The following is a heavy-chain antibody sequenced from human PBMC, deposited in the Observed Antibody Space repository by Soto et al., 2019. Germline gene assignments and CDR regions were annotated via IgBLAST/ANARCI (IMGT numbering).Heavy chain of an antibody. D-gene: IGHD3-22*01. CDR1: GYTFTSYY. Sequence: SVKVSCKASGYTFTSYYMHRVRQAPGQGLEWMGIINPSGGSTSYAQKFQGRVTMTRDTSTSTVYMELSSLRSEDTAVYYCARDGSTYYYDSSGYYSHDAFDIWGQGTMVTVSS. J-gene: IGHJ3*02. CDR3: ARDGSTYYYDSSGYYSHDAFDI. CDR2: INPSGGST. V-gene: IGHV1-46*01.